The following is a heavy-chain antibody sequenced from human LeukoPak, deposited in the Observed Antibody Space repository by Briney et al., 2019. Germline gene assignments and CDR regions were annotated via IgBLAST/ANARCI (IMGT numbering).Heavy chain of an antibody. D-gene: IGHD3-9*01. J-gene: IGHJ4*02. CDR2: IYSGGNT. CDR1: GLTVSSNY. CDR3: ARERILTGTDY. Sequence: GGSLRLSCAVSGLTVSSNYMSWARQAPGKGLEWVSVIYSGGNTYYADSVKGRFTISRDNSKNMVYLQMNSLRVEDTAVYYCARERILTGTDYWGQGTLVSVSS. V-gene: IGHV3-53*01.